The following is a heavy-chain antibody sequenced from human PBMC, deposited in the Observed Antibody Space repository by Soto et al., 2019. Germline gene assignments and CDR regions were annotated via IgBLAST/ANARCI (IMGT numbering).Heavy chain of an antibody. CDR2: INSDGSRT. D-gene: IGHD3-22*01. CDR1: GFTFSSYC. CDR3: ARALTYYYDIDY. J-gene: IGHJ4*02. V-gene: IGHV3-74*01. Sequence: AWGSLRLSCAASGFTFSSYCMHWVRQAPGKGLVWVSRINSDGSRTTYADSVKGRFTISRDNAKNMLHLQMNSLRAEDTAVYYCARALTYYYDIDYWGQGTLVTVSS.